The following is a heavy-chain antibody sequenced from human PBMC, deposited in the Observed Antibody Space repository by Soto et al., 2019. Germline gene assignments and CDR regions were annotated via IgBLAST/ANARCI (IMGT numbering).Heavy chain of an antibody. CDR3: ATNRGFELYYFDS. V-gene: IGHV4-31*11. J-gene: IGHJ4*02. D-gene: IGHD5-12*01. CDR1: GASTKTGGYY. Sequence: SEALSLTCAVSGASTKTGGYYWTLIRQHPTKGLEWIGYIYFSGTTWYNPSLKSRVVMSVDLSQNQFSLNLTSVTAADTAVYFCATNRGFELYYFDSWGQGTPVTVSS. CDR2: IYFSGTT.